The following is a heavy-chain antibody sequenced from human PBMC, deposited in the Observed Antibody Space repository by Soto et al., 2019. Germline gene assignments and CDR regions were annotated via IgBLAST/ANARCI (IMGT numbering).Heavy chain of an antibody. CDR2: IIPIFGTA. D-gene: IGHD3-22*01. J-gene: IGHJ4*02. CDR1: GGTFSSYA. CDR3: ASSAYYYDSSGLYYFDD. Sequence: QVQLVQSGAEVKKPGSSVKVSCKASGGTFSSYAISWVRQAPGQGLEWMGGIIPIFGTANYAQKFQGRVTITADESTSTAYMELSSLRSEDTAVYYCASSAYYYDSSGLYYFDDWGQGTLVTVSS. V-gene: IGHV1-69*01.